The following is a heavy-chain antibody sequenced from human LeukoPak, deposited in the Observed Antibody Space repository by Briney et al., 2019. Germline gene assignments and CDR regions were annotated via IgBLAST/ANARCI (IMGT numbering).Heavy chain of an antibody. V-gene: IGHV4-34*01. CDR1: GGSFSGYY. CDR3: ARRITAAGLDY. J-gene: IGHJ4*02. Sequence: SETLSLTCAVYGGSFSGYYWSWTRQPPGKGLEWIGEVNHRGSTNYNPSLQSRVTMSIDTSKNHFSLKLSSVTAADTAVYYCARRITAAGLDYWGQGTLVTVSS. CDR2: VNHRGST. D-gene: IGHD6-13*01.